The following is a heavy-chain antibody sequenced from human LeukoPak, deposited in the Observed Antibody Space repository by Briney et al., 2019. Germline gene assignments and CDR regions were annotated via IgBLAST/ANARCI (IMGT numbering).Heavy chain of an antibody. Sequence: SRTLSLTCTVSGGSISSGGYYWSWIRQHPGKGLEWIGYIYYSGSTYYNPTLKSRVTISVDTSKNQFSLKLSSVTAADTAVYYYARDRVGGGVDYWGQGTLVTVSS. CDR1: GGSISSGGYY. D-gene: IGHD1-26*01. CDR2: IYYSGST. V-gene: IGHV4-31*03. J-gene: IGHJ4*02. CDR3: ARDRVGGGVDY.